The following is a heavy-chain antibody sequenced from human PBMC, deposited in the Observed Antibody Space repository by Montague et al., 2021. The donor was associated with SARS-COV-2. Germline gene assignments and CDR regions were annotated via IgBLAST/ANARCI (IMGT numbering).Heavy chain of an antibody. Sequence: FLRLSCAASGFTFSGYTISLVRQAPGKGLEWVSYISSSGSTIYYADSVKGRFTISRDNAKNSLYLQMNSLRAEDTAVYYCARLGYCSGGSCIDPWGQGTLVTVSS. CDR1: GFTFSGYT. J-gene: IGHJ5*02. CDR2: ISSSGSTI. V-gene: IGHV3-48*03. D-gene: IGHD2-15*01. CDR3: ARLGYCSGGSCIDP.